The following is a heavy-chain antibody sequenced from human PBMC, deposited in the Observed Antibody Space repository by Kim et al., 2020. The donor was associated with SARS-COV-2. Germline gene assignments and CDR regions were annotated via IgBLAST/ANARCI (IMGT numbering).Heavy chain of an antibody. CDR2: ISGSGGST. J-gene: IGHJ4*02. Sequence: GGSLRLSCAASGFTFSSYAMSWVRQAPGKGLEWVSAISGSGGSTYYADTVKGRFTISRDNSKNTLYLQMNSLRAEDTAVYYCAKDRGSSWYFGYWGQGTLVTVSS. CDR3: AKDRGSSWYFGY. V-gene: IGHV3-23*01. CDR1: GFTFSSYA. D-gene: IGHD6-13*01.